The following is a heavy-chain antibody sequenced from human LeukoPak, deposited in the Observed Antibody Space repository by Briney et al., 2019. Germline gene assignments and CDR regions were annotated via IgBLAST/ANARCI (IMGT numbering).Heavy chain of an antibody. V-gene: IGHV4-31*03. Sequence: SQTLSLTCTVSGGSISSGDYYWRWIRQHPGRGLEWIENIYYSGSTYYNPSLKSRVTISVDTSKSQFSLKLSSVTAADTAVYYCAREGYNSSYYYYLDYWGQGTLVTVSS. D-gene: IGHD3-22*01. CDR1: GGSISSGDYY. CDR2: IYYSGST. J-gene: IGHJ4*02. CDR3: AREGYNSSYYYYLDY.